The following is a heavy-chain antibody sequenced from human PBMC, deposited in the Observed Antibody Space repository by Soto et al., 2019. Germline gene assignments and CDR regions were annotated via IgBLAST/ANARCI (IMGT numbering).Heavy chain of an antibody. V-gene: IGHV3-7*03. CDR1: GFTFSSSW. Sequence: QLVESGGGLVQPGGSLRLSCAASGFTFSSSWMTWVRQAPGKGLEWVANIKHDGSEKYYLDSVKGRFTISRDNAKDSLYLQMNSLRVEDTAGYYCARGGWDYLDRGGYLWFDYWGQGTLVTVSS. CDR2: IKHDGSEK. J-gene: IGHJ4*02. CDR3: ARGGWDYLDRGGYLWFDY. D-gene: IGHD3-22*01.